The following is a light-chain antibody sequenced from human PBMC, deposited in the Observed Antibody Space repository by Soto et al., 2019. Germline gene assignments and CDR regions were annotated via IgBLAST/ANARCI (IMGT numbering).Light chain of an antibody. V-gene: IGLV1-51*01. Sequence: QSVLTQPPSVSAAPGQKVTISCFGNSFNIGRNYVSCYQLFPGTDPNLLIYDNNKRPSGSPDRFSGSKSGTSGTLGITGLQTGDEAEYYCGTWDGSVNAGVFGGGTKLTVL. J-gene: IGLJ3*02. CDR1: SFNIGRNY. CDR2: DNN. CDR3: GTWDGSVNAGV.